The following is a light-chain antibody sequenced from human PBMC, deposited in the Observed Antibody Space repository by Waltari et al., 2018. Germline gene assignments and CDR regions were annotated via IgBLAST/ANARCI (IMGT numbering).Light chain of an antibody. CDR1: QSINSW. V-gene: IGKV1-5*03. Sequence: DIQMTQFPSTLSASVGDRLTITCRASQSINSWLAWYQQKPGKAPKLLIYKASRIESGVPSRFSGSGSGTEFTLTISSLQPDDFATYYCQQYNSYEWTFGQGTKVAIK. J-gene: IGKJ1*01. CDR3: QQYNSYEWT. CDR2: KAS.